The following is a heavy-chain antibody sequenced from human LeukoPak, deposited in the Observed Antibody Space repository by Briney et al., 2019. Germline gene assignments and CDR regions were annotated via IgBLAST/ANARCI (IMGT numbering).Heavy chain of an antibody. V-gene: IGHV4-39*07. CDR2: IYYSGST. Sequence: SETLSLTCTVSGGSISSSSYYWGWIRQPPGKGLEWIGSIYYSGSTYYNPSLKSRVTISVDTSKNQFSLKLSSVTAADTAVYYCAREGVGDIVVVVAATRWFDPRGQGTLVTVSS. D-gene: IGHD2-15*01. CDR3: AREGVGDIVVVVAATRWFDP. CDR1: GGSISSSSYY. J-gene: IGHJ5*02.